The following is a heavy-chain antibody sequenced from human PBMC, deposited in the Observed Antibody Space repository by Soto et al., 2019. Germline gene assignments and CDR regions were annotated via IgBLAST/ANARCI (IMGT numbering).Heavy chain of an antibody. Sequence: SETLSLTCTVSGGSMSSSNWWNWVRQSPGKGLEWIGEAHHSGRTNYNPSLKSRVTISVDKSKNHFSLKLSSVTAADTAVYYCSRGRPPRITMIVVVSYPFDYWGQGTLVTVSS. D-gene: IGHD3-22*01. CDR1: GGSMSSSNW. J-gene: IGHJ4*02. CDR2: AHHSGRT. V-gene: IGHV4-4*02. CDR3: SRGRPPRITMIVVVSYPFDY.